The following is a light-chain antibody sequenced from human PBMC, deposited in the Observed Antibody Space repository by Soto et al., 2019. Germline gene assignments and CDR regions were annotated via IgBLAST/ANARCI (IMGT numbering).Light chain of an antibody. Sequence: QSVLTQPPSVSGAPGQRVTISCTGISSNIGAGYDVHWYQQLPGTAPKLLIYGNSNRPSGVPDRFSGSKSGTSASLAITGRQAEDEADYYCQSYDSSLSGWVFGGGTKLTVL. CDR3: QSYDSSLSGWV. CDR1: SSNIGAGYD. J-gene: IGLJ3*02. V-gene: IGLV1-40*01. CDR2: GNS.